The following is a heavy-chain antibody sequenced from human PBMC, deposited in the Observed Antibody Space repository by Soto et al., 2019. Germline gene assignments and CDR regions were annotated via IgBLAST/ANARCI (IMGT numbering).Heavy chain of an antibody. J-gene: IGHJ6*02. CDR1: GDNFINYS. CDR2: IVPMSGGP. Sequence: GASVKVSCKASGDNFINYSFSWMRQAPGQGLEWLGGIVPMSGGPNFAEKFHDRLIISADASTGTVTMQLSSLTSEDTAVYYCASLKGYSSFRPQWLAPYYYYGMDVWGQGTTVTVSS. V-gene: IGHV1-69*13. D-gene: IGHD5-18*01. CDR3: ASLKGYSSFRPQWLAPYYYYGMDV.